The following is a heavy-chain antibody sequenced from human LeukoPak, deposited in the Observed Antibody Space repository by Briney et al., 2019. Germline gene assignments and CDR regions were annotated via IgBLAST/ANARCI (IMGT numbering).Heavy chain of an antibody. J-gene: IGHJ4*02. D-gene: IGHD3-3*01. Sequence: SETLSLTCTVSGGSISSYYWSWIRQPAGKGLEWIGRIYTSGSTNYNPSLKSRVTMSVDTSKNQFSLKLSSVTAADTAVYYCARVFSEVRGVVIPYYFDYWGQGTLVTVSS. CDR2: IYTSGST. V-gene: IGHV4-4*07. CDR3: ARVFSEVRGVVIPYYFDY. CDR1: GGSISSYY.